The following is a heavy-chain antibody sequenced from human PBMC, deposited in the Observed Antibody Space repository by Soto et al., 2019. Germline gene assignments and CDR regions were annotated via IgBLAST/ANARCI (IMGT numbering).Heavy chain of an antibody. Sequence: QVQLVHSGAEVKKPGASVKVSCKASGYTFSTYDINWVRQATGQGLEWLGWMNPQSGRTGYAQKFQGRVTMTRNTSTSTAYMELSSLRFDDTAVYYCAIRIVPAAAGIGMDVWGQGTTVTVSS. CDR2: MNPQSGRT. D-gene: IGHD2-2*01. CDR3: AIRIVPAAAGIGMDV. CDR1: GYTFSTYD. J-gene: IGHJ6*02. V-gene: IGHV1-8*01.